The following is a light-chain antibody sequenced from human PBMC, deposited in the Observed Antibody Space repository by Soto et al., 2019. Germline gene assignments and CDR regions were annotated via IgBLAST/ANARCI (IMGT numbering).Light chain of an antibody. J-gene: IGLJ3*02. CDR2: SNN. V-gene: IGLV1-44*01. CDR1: RSNIGSNT. Sequence: QSVLTQPPSASGTPGQRVTISCSGSRSNIGSNTVNWYQQLPGTAPKLLIYSNNHRPSGVPDRFSGSKSGTSASLAIGGLQSEDDADYYCATWDDSLNGVVFGGGTKLTVL. CDR3: ATWDDSLNGVV.